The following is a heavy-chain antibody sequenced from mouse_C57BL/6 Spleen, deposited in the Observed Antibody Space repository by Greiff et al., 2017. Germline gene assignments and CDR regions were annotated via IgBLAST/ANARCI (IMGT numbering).Heavy chain of an antibody. CDR1: GYSITSGYY. CDR2: ISYDGSN. CDR3: ARDHETY. V-gene: IGHV3-6*01. Sequence: ESGPGLVKPSQSLSLTCSVTGYSITSGYYWNWIRQFPGNKLEWMGYISYDGSNNYNPSLKNRISITRDTSKNQFFLKLNSVTTEDTATYYCARDHETYWGQGTLVTVSA. J-gene: IGHJ3*01.